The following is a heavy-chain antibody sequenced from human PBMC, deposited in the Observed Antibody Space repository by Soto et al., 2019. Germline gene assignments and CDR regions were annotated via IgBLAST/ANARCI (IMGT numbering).Heavy chain of an antibody. CDR2: ISDDGSDR. CDR1: GFTFSTYG. V-gene: IGHV3-30*18. Sequence: QVQLVESGGGVVQPGRSLRLSCAASGFTFSTYGMYWVRQAPVRGLEWVAVISDDGSDRYYADSVKGRFSISRDNSKNTLYLQMNSLRAEDTALYYCAKVQPHACDIWGQGTMVTVSA. J-gene: IGHJ3*02. CDR3: AKVQPHACDI.